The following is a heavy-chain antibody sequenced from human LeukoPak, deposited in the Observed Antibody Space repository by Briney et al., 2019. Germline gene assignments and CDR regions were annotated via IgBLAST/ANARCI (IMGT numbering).Heavy chain of an antibody. V-gene: IGHV4-39*07. D-gene: IGHD7-27*01. CDR3: ASNTGTVFDY. J-gene: IGHJ4*02. CDR2: IYYSGST. Sequence: SETLSLTCTVSGGSISSSSYYWGWIRQPPGKGLEWIGSIYYSGSTYYNPSLKSRVTISVDTSKNQFSLNLTSVTAADTAVYYCASNTGTVFDYWGQGALVTVSS. CDR1: GGSISSSSYY.